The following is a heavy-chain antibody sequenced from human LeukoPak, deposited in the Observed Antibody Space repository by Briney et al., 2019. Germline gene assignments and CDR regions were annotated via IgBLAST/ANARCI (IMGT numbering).Heavy chain of an antibody. Sequence: GASVKVSCKASGYTFTSYGISWVRQAPGQGLEWMGWISAYNGNTNYAQKLQGRVTMTTDTSTSTAYMELRSLRSDDTAVYYCATVTRVVGATPLDYWGQGTLVTVSS. CDR3: ATVTRVVGATPLDY. J-gene: IGHJ4*02. CDR1: GYTFTSYG. CDR2: ISAYNGNT. V-gene: IGHV1-18*01. D-gene: IGHD1-26*01.